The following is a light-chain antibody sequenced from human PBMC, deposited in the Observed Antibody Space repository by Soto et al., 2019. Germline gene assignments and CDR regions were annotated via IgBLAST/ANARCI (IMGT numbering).Light chain of an antibody. CDR3: QQNYSATWT. CDR2: AAS. CDR1: QGISTY. V-gene: IGKV1-39*01. J-gene: IGKJ1*01. Sequence: DIQMTQSPSSLSASVGDRLTITCRASQGISTYLNWYQQKPGKAPKLLIYAASTLQSGVPSRFSGSGSETDFTLTISSLQPEDFASYSCQQNYSATWTFXQGTKVDIK.